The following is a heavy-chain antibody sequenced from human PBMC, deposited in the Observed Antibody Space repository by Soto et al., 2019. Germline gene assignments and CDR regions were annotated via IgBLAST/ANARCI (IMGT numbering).Heavy chain of an antibody. Sequence: SSETLSLTCTVSGGSIRSSHWWSWVRQPPGKGLERIGEIYHSGSTNLDPSFKSRVTLSVDKSKNQFSLKLTSVTAADTAVYYCARDKATVGGYNLYDPWGQGILVTV. CDR3: ARDKATVGGYNLYDP. V-gene: IGHV4-4*02. CDR2: IYHSGST. D-gene: IGHD3-16*01. J-gene: IGHJ5*02. CDR1: GGSIRSSHW.